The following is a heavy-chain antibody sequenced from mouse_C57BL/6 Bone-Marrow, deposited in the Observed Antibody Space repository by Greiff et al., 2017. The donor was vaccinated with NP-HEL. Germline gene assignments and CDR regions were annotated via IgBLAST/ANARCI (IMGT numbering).Heavy chain of an antibody. CDR3: AVFYYGGMGY. CDR2: IYPGGGYT. Sequence: QVQLQQSGAELVRPGTSVKMSCKASGYTFTNYWIGWAKQRPGHGLEWIGDIYPGGGYTYYNEKFKGKATLTADKSSSTAYMQFSSLTSEDSAIYYCAVFYYGGMGYWGQGTTLTVSS. V-gene: IGHV1-63*01. J-gene: IGHJ2*01. D-gene: IGHD1-1*01. CDR1: GYTFTNYW.